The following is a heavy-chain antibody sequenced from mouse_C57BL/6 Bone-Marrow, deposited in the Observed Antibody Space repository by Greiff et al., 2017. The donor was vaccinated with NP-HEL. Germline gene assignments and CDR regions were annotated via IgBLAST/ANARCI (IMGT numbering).Heavy chain of an antibody. CDR2: IDPSDSYT. J-gene: IGHJ2*01. D-gene: IGHD5-5*01. CDR1: GYTFTSYW. CDR3: ARRLPDGDY. V-gene: IGHV1-50*01. Sequence: QVQLQQPGAELVKPGASVKLSCKASGYTFTSYWMQWVNQRPGQGLEWIGEIDPSDSYTNYNQKLKGKATLTVDTSSSTAYMQLSSLTSEDSAVYYCARRLPDGDYWGQGTTLTVSS.